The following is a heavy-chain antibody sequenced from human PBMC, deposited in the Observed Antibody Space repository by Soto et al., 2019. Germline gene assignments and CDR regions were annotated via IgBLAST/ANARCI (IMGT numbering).Heavy chain of an antibody. D-gene: IGHD3-10*01. CDR1: GGSISSYY. V-gene: IGHV4-59*01. J-gene: IGHJ6*02. Sequence: SETLSLTCTVSGGSISSYYWSWIRQPPGKGLEWIGYIYYSGSTNYNPSLKSRVTISVDTSKNQFSLKLSSVTAADTAVYYCARASLWFGEYGDYYYGMDVWGQGTTVTVSS. CDR2: IYYSGST. CDR3: ARASLWFGEYGDYYYGMDV.